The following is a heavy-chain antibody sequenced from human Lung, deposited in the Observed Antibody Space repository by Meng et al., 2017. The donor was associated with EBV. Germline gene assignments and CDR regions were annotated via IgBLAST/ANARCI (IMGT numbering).Heavy chain of an antibody. D-gene: IGHD1-14*01. CDR2: IYHSGIT. V-gene: IGHV4-4*02. J-gene: IGHJ4*02. CDR1: GGSISSSNW. CDR3: ARDPTGGEDHQRV. Sequence: QGLPQASGPGLVKPSGTLSPTCAVSGGSISSSNWWSWVRQPPGKGLERIGKIYHSGITIYNPSLKSRVTMSVDNSKNQFSLKLNSMTAADTAVYYCARDPTGGEDHQRVWGQGTLVTVSS.